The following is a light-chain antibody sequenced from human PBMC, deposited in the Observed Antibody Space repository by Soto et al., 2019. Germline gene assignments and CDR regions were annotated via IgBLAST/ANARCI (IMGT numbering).Light chain of an antibody. CDR3: QSYDSSLSGSDV. V-gene: IGLV1-40*01. CDR2: NNN. CDR1: SSNIGAGYD. Sequence: QPVLTQPPSVSGAPGQRVTICCTGSSSNIGAGYDVHWYQRLPGTAPKVLIYNNNNRPSGVPDRFSGSKSGTSASLAITGLQAEDEADYYCQSYDSSLSGSDVFGTGTKLTVL. J-gene: IGLJ1*01.